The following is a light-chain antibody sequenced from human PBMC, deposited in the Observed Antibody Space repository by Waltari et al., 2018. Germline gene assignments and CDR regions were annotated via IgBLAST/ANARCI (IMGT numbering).Light chain of an antibody. CDR2: KAS. V-gene: IGKV1-5*03. CDR3: QQYNSYRT. Sequence: PCRASQSISSWLAWYQQKPGKAPKLLIYKASSLESGVPSRFSGSGSGTEFTLTISSLQPDDFATYYCQQYNSYRTFGQGTKVEIK. CDR1: QSISSW. J-gene: IGKJ1*01.